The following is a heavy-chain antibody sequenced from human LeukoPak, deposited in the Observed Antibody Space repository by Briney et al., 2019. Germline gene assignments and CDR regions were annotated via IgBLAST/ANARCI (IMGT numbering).Heavy chain of an antibody. V-gene: IGHV1-8*01. CDR2: MNPNSGNT. Sequence: EASVTVSCKASGYTFTSYDINWVRQATGQGLEWMGWMNPNSGNTGYAQKFQGRVTMTRDTSISTAYMELSSLRSEDTAVYYCARGRFRWELEIRDFDYWGQGTLVTVSS. J-gene: IGHJ4*02. CDR1: GYTFTSYD. CDR3: ARGRFRWELEIRDFDY. D-gene: IGHD1-26*01.